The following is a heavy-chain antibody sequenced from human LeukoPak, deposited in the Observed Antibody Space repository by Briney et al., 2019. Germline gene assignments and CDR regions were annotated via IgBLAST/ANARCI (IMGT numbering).Heavy chain of an antibody. CDR1: GGSISSSSYY. J-gene: IGHJ3*02. V-gene: IGHV4-39*01. Sequence: PSETLSLTCTVSGGSISSSSYYWGWIRQPPGKGLEWIGSIYYSGSTYYNPSLKSRVTISVDTSKNQFSLKLSSVTAADTAVYYCARPSHGIDAFDIWGQGTMVTVSS. D-gene: IGHD1-26*01. CDR2: IYYSGST. CDR3: ARPSHGIDAFDI.